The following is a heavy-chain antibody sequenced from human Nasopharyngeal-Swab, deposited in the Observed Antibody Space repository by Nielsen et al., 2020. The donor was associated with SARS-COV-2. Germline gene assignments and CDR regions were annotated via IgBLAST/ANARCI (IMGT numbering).Heavy chain of an antibody. Sequence: ASVKVSCKASGFTFSQYFMHWVRQAPGQGLEWMGGITPSGGATNYARKFRGRVTMTRDPSTSTVYLDLSSLKSEDTAVYFCASEPGGMAAPGKHFDPWGQGTLVTVSS. CDR3: ASEPGGMAAPGKHFDP. CDR1: GFTFSQYF. CDR2: ITPSGGAT. V-gene: IGHV1-46*01. J-gene: IGHJ5*02. D-gene: IGHD6-13*01.